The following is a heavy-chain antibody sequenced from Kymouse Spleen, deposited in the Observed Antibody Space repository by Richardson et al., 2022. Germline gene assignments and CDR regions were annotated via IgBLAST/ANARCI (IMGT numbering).Heavy chain of an antibody. Sequence: QLQLQESGPGLVKPSETLSLTCTVSGGSISSSSYYWGWIRQPPGKGLEWIGSIYYSGSTYYNPSLKSRVTISVDTSKNQFSLKLSSVTAADTAVYYCARHGQLAWFDPWGQGTLVTVSS. CDR1: GGSISSSSYY. D-gene: IGHD6-6*01. CDR3: ARHGQLAWFDP. CDR2: IYYSGST. J-gene: IGHJ5*02. V-gene: IGHV4-39*01.